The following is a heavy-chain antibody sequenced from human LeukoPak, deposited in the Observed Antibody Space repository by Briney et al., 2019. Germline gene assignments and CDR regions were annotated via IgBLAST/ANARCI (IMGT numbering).Heavy chain of an antibody. Sequence: SETLSLTCTVSGGSISSYYWSWIRQPPGKGLGWIGHIYYSGSTNYNPSIKSRVTITVDTSKNQFSLKLSSVTAADTAVYYCARDHYDILTGREYFQHWGQGTLVTVSS. CDR3: ARDHYDILTGREYFQH. J-gene: IGHJ1*01. D-gene: IGHD3-9*01. V-gene: IGHV4-59*01. CDR1: GGSISSYY. CDR2: IYYSGST.